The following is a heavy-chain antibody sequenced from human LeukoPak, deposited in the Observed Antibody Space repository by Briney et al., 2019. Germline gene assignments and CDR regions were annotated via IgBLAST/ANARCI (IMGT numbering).Heavy chain of an antibody. CDR2: IRSDGSGT. D-gene: IGHD3-16*01. V-gene: IGHV3-74*01. CDR1: GFTFSSYA. J-gene: IGHJ5*02. Sequence: GGSLRLSCAASGFTFSSYAMSWVRQAPGKGLEWVSHIRSDGSGTTYADSVKGRFTISRDNAKNTLYLQMNSLRVEDTAVYYWARGGGGYDPWGQGTLVTVSS. CDR3: ARGGGGYDP.